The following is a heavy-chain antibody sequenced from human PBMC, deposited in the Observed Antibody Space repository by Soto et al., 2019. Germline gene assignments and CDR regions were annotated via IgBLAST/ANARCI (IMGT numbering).Heavy chain of an antibody. CDR2: ISYDGSNK. Sequence: QVQLVESGGGVVQPGRSLRLSCAASGFTFSSYAMHWVRQAPGKGLEWVAVISYDGSNKYYADSVKGRFTISRDNSKNTLYLQMTSLRAEDTAVYYCARASNGWYYDYWGQGNVVTVSS. D-gene: IGHD6-19*01. CDR1: GFTFSSYA. V-gene: IGHV3-30-3*01. CDR3: ARASNGWYYDY. J-gene: IGHJ4*02.